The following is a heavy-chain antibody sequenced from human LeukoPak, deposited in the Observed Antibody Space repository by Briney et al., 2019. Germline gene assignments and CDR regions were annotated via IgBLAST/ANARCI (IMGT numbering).Heavy chain of an antibody. V-gene: IGHV3-7*01. CDR3: ARSYSSGWSPFDY. CDR1: GFTFSSYW. Sequence: PGGSRRLSCAASGFTFSSYWMSWVRQAPGKGLEWVANIRQDGSEKYYVDSVKGRFTISRDNAKNSLYLQMNSLRAEDTAVYYCARSYSSGWSPFDYWGQGTLVTVSS. D-gene: IGHD6-19*01. J-gene: IGHJ4*02. CDR2: IRQDGSEK.